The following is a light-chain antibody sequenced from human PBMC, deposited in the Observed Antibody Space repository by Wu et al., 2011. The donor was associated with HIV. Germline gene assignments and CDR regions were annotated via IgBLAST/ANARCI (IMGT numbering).Light chain of an antibody. CDR1: QSVSSN. Sequence: EIVMTQSPATLSVSPGERATLSCRASQSVSSNLAWYQQKPGQAPRLLIYDTSNRATGIPDRFSGSGSRTDFTLTISRLEPEDFAAYYCQHYGSSPYTFGQGTKLEIK. CDR2: DTS. J-gene: IGKJ2*01. CDR3: QHYGSSPYT. V-gene: IGKV3-20*01.